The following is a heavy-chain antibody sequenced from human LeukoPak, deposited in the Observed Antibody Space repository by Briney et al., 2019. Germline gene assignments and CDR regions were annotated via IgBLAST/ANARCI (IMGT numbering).Heavy chain of an antibody. CDR2: INHSGNT. Sequence: KPSETLSLTCAVYGGSLSGYYWSWIRQPPGKGLEWIGEINHSGNTNYNPSLKSRVTISVDTSKNQFSLKLSSVTAADTAVYYCARVGDSGGFDPWGQGTLVTVSS. CDR1: GGSLSGYY. D-gene: IGHD1-26*01. J-gene: IGHJ5*02. CDR3: ARVGDSGGFDP. V-gene: IGHV4-34*01.